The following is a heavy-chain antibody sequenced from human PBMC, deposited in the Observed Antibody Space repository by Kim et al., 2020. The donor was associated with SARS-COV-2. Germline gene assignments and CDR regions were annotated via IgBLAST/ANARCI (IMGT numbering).Heavy chain of an antibody. D-gene: IGHD3-10*01. CDR2: ISANNGYT. Sequence: ASVKVSCKASGYTFTNYRISWVRQAPGQGLEWMGCISANNGYTNYAQKLQDSVTMTTDTSTSTAYMELRSLRSYDTAVYYCARDRGNYESSSDYWGQGTLVTVSS. J-gene: IGHJ4*02. CDR3: ARDRGNYESSSDY. V-gene: IGHV1-18*01. CDR1: GYTFTNYR.